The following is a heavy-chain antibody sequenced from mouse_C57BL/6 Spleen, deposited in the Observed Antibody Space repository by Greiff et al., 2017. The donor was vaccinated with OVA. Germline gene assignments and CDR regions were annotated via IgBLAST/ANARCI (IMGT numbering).Heavy chain of an antibody. Sequence: QVQLQQPGAELVKPGASVKLSCKASGYTFTSYWMQWVNQRPGQGLEWIGEIDPSDSYTNYNQKFKGKATLTVDTSSSTAYMQLSSLTSEDSAVYYCARGSNYWYFDVWGTGTTVTVSS. J-gene: IGHJ1*03. V-gene: IGHV1-50*01. D-gene: IGHD2-5*01. CDR1: GYTFTSYW. CDR2: IDPSDSYT. CDR3: ARGSNYWYFDV.